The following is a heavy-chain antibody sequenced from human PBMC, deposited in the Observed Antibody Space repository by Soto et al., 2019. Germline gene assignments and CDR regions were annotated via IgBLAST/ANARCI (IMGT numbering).Heavy chain of an antibody. D-gene: IGHD6-13*01. CDR3: ARGPHSSTMGADDF. CDR2: ITSSGSTI. Sequence: LRLSCAASGFTFSFYEVSWVRQAPGKGLEWVSYITSSGSTIYYADSVKGRFTISRDNAKNSLYLQMNSLRAEDTAVYYCARGPHSSTMGADDFWGQGTLVTVSS. CDR1: GFTFSFYE. J-gene: IGHJ4*02. V-gene: IGHV3-48*03.